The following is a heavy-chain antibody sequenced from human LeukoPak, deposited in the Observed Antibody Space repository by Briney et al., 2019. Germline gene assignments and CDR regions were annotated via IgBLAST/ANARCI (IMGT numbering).Heavy chain of an antibody. CDR1: GFTFSSYW. CDR2: IHSDGSST. J-gene: IGHJ4*02. V-gene: IGHV3-74*01. Sequence: PGRSLRLSCAASGFTFSSYWMHWVRQAPGKGLVWVSRIHSDGSSTSYADSVKGRFTMSRDNAKNTLYLQMNSLRAEDTAVYYCARGWITAGAYYDYWGQGTLVTVSS. CDR3: ARGWITAGAYYDY. D-gene: IGHD6-13*01.